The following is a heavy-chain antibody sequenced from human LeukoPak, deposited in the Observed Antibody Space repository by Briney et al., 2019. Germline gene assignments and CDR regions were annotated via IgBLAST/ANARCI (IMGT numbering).Heavy chain of an antibody. CDR2: ISSSGNTT. CDR3: ARDGGSAWFLDY. V-gene: IGHV3-11*04. CDR1: GFTFSDNY. J-gene: IGHJ4*02. Sequence: GGSLRLSCAASGFTFSDNYMSWIRQAPGKGLEWVSYISSSGNTTYNADSVKGRFSITRDNAKNSLYPQMNSLRAEDTAVYYCARDGGSAWFLDYWGQGTLVTVSS. D-gene: IGHD6-19*01.